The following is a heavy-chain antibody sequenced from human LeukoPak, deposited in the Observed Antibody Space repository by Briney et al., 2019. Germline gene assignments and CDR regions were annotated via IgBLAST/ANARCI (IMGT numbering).Heavy chain of an antibody. CDR1: GGSISSSSYY. V-gene: IGHV4-39*07. J-gene: IGHJ5*02. D-gene: IGHD6-13*01. CDR2: IYYRGST. CDR3: ARGIYSSSPQGGFDP. Sequence: SETLSLTCTVSGGSISSSSYYWGRIRQPPGKGLEWIGSIYYRGSTYYNPSLKSRVTISVDTSKNQLSLKLSSVTAADTAVYYCARGIYSSSPQGGFDPWGQGTLVTVSS.